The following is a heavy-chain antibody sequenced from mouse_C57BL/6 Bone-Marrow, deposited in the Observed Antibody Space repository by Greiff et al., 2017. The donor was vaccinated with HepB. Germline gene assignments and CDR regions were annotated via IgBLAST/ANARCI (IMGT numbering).Heavy chain of an antibody. CDR1: GYTFTSYW. V-gene: IGHV1-64*01. Sequence: QVQLQQPGAELVKPGASVKMSCKASGYTFTSYWITWVKQRPGQGLEWIGMIHPNSGSTNYNEKFKSKATLTVDKSSSTAYMQLSSLTSEDSAVYYCARYDWYFDVWGTGTTVTVSS. CDR3: ARYDWYFDV. J-gene: IGHJ1*03. CDR2: IHPNSGST.